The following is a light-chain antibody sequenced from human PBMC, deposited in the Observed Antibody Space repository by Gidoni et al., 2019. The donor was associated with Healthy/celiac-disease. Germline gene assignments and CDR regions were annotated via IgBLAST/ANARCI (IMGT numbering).Light chain of an antibody. J-gene: IGLJ3*02. CDR1: SSDVGGYNY. CDR3: SSYTSSSTPLWV. V-gene: IGLV2-14*01. Sequence: APGRSSTISCTGTSSDVGGYNYVSWYQQHPGKAPKLMIYEVSNRPSGVSNRFSGSKSGNTASLTISGLQAEDEADYYCSSYTSSSTPLWVFGGGTKLTVL. CDR2: EVS.